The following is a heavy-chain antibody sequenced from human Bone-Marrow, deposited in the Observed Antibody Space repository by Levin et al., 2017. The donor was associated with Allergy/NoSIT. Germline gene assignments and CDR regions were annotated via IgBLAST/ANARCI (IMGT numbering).Heavy chain of an antibody. CDR3: ASFYGDYGWYFDL. Sequence: KVSCKGSGYSFTSYWISWVRQMPGKGLEWMGRIDPSDSYTNYSPSFQGHVTISADKSISTAYLQWSSLKASDTAMYYCASFYGDYGWYFDLWGRGTLVTVSS. CDR1: GYSFTSYW. CDR2: IDPSDSYT. V-gene: IGHV5-10-1*01. J-gene: IGHJ2*01. D-gene: IGHD4-17*01.